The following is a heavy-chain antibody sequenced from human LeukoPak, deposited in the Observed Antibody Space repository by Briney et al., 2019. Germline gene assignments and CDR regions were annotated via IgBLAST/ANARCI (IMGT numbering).Heavy chain of an antibody. J-gene: IGHJ4*02. CDR2: IRYDGSNK. V-gene: IGHV3-30*02. Sequence: HPGGSLRLSCAASGFTFSSYGMHWVRQAPGKGLEWVAFIRYDGSNKYYADSVKGRFTISRDNSKNTLYLQMNSLRAEDTAVYYCAKDGWELLGGLDDWGQGTLVTVSS. CDR1: GFTFSSYG. D-gene: IGHD1-26*01. CDR3: AKDGWELLGGLDD.